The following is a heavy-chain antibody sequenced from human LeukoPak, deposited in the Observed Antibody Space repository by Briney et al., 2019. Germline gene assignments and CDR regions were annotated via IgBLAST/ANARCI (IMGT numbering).Heavy chain of an antibody. Sequence: ASVKVSCKASGYTFTGYYMHWVRPAPGQRLEWRGWIYPNSGGTNYAQKFQGRVTMTRDTSISTAYMEMSRLRSDDTAVYYCARRMRYFDWLLRIDAFDIWGQGTMVTVSS. CDR1: GYTFTGYY. CDR3: ARRMRYFDWLLRIDAFDI. V-gene: IGHV1-2*02. J-gene: IGHJ3*02. D-gene: IGHD3-9*01. CDR2: IYPNSGGT.